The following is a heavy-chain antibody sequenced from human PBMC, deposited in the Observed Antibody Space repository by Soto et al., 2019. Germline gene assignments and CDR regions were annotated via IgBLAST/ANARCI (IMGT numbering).Heavy chain of an antibody. J-gene: IGHJ3*02. V-gene: IGHV3-9*01. CDR3: AKVMITFGGVGAFDI. CDR1: GFTFDDYA. D-gene: IGHD3-16*01. CDR2: ISWNSGSI. Sequence: GGSLRLSCAASGFTFDDYAMHWVRQAPGKGLEWVSGISWNSGSIGYADSVKGRFTISRDNAKNSLYLQMNSLRAEDTALYYCAKVMITFGGVGAFDIWGQGTMVT.